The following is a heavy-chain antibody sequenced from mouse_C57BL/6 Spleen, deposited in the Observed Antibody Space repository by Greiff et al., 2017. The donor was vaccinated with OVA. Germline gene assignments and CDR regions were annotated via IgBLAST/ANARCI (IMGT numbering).Heavy chain of an antibody. D-gene: IGHD2-1*01. CDR1: GYAFSSSW. Sequence: VQRVESGPELVKPGASVKISCKASGYAFSSSWMNWVKQRPGKGLEWIGRIYPGDGDTNYNGKFKGKATLTADKSSSTAYMQLSSLTSEDTAVYFCARWGNLDYWGQGTTLTVSS. CDR2: IYPGDGDT. V-gene: IGHV1-82*01. CDR3: ARWGNLDY. J-gene: IGHJ2*01.